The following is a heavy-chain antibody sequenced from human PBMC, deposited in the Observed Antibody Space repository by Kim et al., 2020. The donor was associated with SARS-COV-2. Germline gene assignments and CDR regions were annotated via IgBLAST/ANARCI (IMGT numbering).Heavy chain of an antibody. CDR3: ARVGGIVVVIRNYWYFDL. CDR1: GGSISSSSYY. J-gene: IGHJ2*01. D-gene: IGHD3-22*01. V-gene: IGHV4-39*01. Sequence: SETLSLTCTVSGGSISSSSYYWGWIRQPPGKGLEWIGSIYYSGSTYYNPSLKSRVTISVDTSKNQFSLKLSSVTAADTAVYYCARVGGIVVVIRNYWYFDLWGRGTLVTVSS. CDR2: IYYSGST.